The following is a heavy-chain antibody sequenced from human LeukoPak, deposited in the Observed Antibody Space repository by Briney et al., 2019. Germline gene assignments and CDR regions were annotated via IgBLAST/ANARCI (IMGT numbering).Heavy chain of an antibody. CDR2: IYYSGST. CDR3: ARGAAVAGSFDY. D-gene: IGHD6-19*01. Sequence: SQTLSLTCTVSGGSISSGGYYWSRIRQHPGKGLEWIGYIYYSGSTYYNPSLKSRVTISVDTSKNQFSLKLSSVTAADTAVYYCARGAAVAGSFDYWGQGTLVTVSS. CDR1: GGSISSGGYY. J-gene: IGHJ4*02. V-gene: IGHV4-31*03.